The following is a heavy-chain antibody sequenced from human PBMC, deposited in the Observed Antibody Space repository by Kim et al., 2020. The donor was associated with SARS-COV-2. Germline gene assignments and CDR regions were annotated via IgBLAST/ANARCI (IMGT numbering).Heavy chain of an antibody. CDR3: ARDWTTRQSEEPLA. CDR2: INPNSGGT. D-gene: IGHD4-17*01. V-gene: IGHV1-2*06. Sequence: ASVKVSCKASGYTFTGYYMHWVRQAPGQGLEWMGRINPNSGGTNYAQKFQGRVTMTRDTSISTAYMELSRLRSDDTAVYYCARDWTTRQSEEPLAWGQGTLVTVSS. J-gene: IGHJ5*02. CDR1: GYTFTGYY.